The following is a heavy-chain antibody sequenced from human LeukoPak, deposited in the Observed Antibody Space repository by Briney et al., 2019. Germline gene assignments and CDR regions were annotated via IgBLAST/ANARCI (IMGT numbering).Heavy chain of an antibody. Sequence: PSETLSLTCTVSGGSISSYYWSWIRQPAGKGLEWIGRIYTSGSTNCNPSLKSRVTMSVDTSKNQFSLKLSSVTAADTAVYYCARDLTVATRNAFDIWGQGTMVTVSS. J-gene: IGHJ3*02. CDR2: IYTSGST. CDR1: GGSISSYY. D-gene: IGHD5-12*01. CDR3: ARDLTVATRNAFDI. V-gene: IGHV4-4*07.